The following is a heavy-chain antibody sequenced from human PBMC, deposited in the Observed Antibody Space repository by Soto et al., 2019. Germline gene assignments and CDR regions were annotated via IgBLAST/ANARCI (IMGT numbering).Heavy chain of an antibody. CDR1: GGTFRSNG. J-gene: IGHJ4*02. V-gene: IGHV1-69*01. D-gene: IGHD3-22*01. Sequence: QVQLVQSGAEVKKPGSSVKVSCKASGGTFRSNGIIWVRQAPGQGLEWMGGIIPMFGAPNYARKFADRVRITADESTATCYMELRSLSYEDTALYYCASHVSSGYYEVDYWGQGTQVTVSA. CDR3: ASHVSSGYYEVDY. CDR2: IIPMFGAP.